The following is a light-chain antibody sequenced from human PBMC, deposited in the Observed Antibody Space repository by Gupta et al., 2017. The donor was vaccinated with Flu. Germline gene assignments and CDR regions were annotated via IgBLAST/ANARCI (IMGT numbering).Light chain of an antibody. CDR2: STN. CDR3: ALYMGRGGVV. J-gene: IGLJ2*01. V-gene: IGLV8-61*02. Sequence: QTVVTQEPSFSVSPAGTVTLTCGLNSGSVPTDNYPSRYKHNPGPAPRPLNYSTNSRSYGAQGFCAGIFLGTTAVTTTRGHQADDDGYYYSALYMGRGGVVFGGGTKLTVL. CDR1: SGSVPTDNY.